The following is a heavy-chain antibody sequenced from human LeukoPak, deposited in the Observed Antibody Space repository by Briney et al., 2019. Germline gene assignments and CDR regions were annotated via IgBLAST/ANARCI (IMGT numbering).Heavy chain of an antibody. CDR2: ISSSSSTI. CDR3: ARGGLEYQLLYPWYFDY. D-gene: IGHD2-2*02. CDR1: GFTFSSYS. Sequence: GGSLRLSCAASGFTFSSYSMNWVRQAPGKGLEWVSYISSSSSTIYYADSVKGRFTISRDNAKNSLYLQMNSLRAEDTAVYYCARGGLEYQLLYPWYFDYWGQGTLVTLSS. V-gene: IGHV3-48*04. J-gene: IGHJ4*02.